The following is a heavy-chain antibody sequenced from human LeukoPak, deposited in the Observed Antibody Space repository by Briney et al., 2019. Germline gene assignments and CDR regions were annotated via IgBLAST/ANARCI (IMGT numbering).Heavy chain of an antibody. Sequence: PGGSLRLSCAASGFTFSSYAMSWVRQAPGKGLEWVSAISGSGGSTYYADSVKGRFTISRDNSKNTLYLQMNSLRAEDTAVYYCAKAIAEAGRGGVDYWGQGTLVTVSS. J-gene: IGHJ4*02. CDR3: AKAIAEAGRGGVDY. D-gene: IGHD6-13*01. CDR2: ISGSGGST. V-gene: IGHV3-23*01. CDR1: GFTFSSYA.